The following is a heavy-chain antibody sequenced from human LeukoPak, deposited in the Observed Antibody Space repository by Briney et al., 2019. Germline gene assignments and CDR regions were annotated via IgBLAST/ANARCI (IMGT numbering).Heavy chain of an antibody. Sequence: SETLSLTCTVSGGSINSGSYYWGWIRQPPGKGLEWIGSIYYTGTTYYNASLKSRVTISVDTSKNQFSLVLSSVTAADTAVYYCARLGGAYFKGGMDVWGQGTTVTVSS. CDR1: GGSINSGSYY. V-gene: IGHV4-39*07. CDR3: ARLGGAYFKGGMDV. CDR2: IYYTGTT. J-gene: IGHJ6*02. D-gene: IGHD2-21*01.